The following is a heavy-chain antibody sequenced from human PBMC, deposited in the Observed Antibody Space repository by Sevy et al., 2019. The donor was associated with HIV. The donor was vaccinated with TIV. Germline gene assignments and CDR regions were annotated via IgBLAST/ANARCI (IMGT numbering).Heavy chain of an antibody. Sequence: GGSLRLSCVASGFTLNSYWMSWVRQAPGKGLEWVASIDPRGNERDYLDSLKGRFTISRDNAKNSLYLQMYSLKAGDTALYYCVRVLWDVLVVPAATPSPWLDSWGQGTLVTVSS. J-gene: IGHJ5*01. CDR2: IDPRGNER. CDR3: VRVLWDVLVVPAATPSPWLDS. V-gene: IGHV3-7*01. D-gene: IGHD3-16*02. CDR1: GFTLNSYW.